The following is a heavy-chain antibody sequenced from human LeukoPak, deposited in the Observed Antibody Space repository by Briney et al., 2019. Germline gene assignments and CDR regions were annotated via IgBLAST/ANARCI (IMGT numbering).Heavy chain of an antibody. J-gene: IGHJ3*02. V-gene: IGHV3-15*01. CDR3: TTNDAFDI. Sequence: GGSLRLSCAASGVAFSHAWMGWVRQAPGKGLEWVAQIKTTSDGGPTDYAAPVKGRFTISRDDSENMLYLQMNSLKTEDTAVYYCTTNDAFDIWGQGTMVIVSS. CDR1: GVAFSHAW. CDR2: IKTTSDGGPT.